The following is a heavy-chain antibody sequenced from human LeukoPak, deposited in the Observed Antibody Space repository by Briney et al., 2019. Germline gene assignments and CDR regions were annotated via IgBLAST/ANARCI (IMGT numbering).Heavy chain of an antibody. CDR1: GGSMTTHH. J-gene: IGHJ4*02. V-gene: IGHV4-59*11. D-gene: IGHD3-3*02. CDR2: VFDSGRT. Sequence: SETLSLTCTVSGGSMTTHHWNWIRQTPGKGLEWIGNVFDSGRTKENPSLKSRVTLSADTSKNQLSLRLSSGTAADTAVYYCTTIKRGNIFGYFDFWGQGILVTVSS. CDR3: TTIKRGNIFGYFDF.